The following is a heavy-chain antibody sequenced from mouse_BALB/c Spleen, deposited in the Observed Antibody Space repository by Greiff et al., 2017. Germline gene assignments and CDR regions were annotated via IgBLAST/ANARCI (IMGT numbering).Heavy chain of an antibody. Sequence: QVQLKESGPGLVAPSQSLSITCTVSGFSLTSYGVHWVRQPPGKGLEWLGVIWAGGSTNYNSALMSRLSISKDNSKSQVFLKMNSLQTDDTAMYYCAREPIATAVAGYFDYWGQGTTLTVSS. CDR1: GFSLTSYG. V-gene: IGHV2-9*02. D-gene: IGHD1-1*01. CDR3: AREPIATAVAGYFDY. J-gene: IGHJ2*01. CDR2: IWAGGST.